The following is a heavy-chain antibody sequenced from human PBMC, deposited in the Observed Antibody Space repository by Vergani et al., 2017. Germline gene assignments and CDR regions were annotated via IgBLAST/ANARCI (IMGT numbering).Heavy chain of an antibody. V-gene: IGHV1-18*04. J-gene: IGHJ2*01. CDR3: AKDGRDSGSYSDWYFDL. CDR1: GYTFTSYG. CDR2: ISAYNGNT. Sequence: QVQLVQSGAEVKKPGASVKVSCKASGYTFTSYGISWVRQAPGQGLEWMGWISAYNGNTNYAQKLQGRVTMTTDTSTRTAYMELRSLRSDDTAVYYCAKDGRDSGSYSDWYFDLWGRGTLVTVSS. D-gene: IGHD1-26*01.